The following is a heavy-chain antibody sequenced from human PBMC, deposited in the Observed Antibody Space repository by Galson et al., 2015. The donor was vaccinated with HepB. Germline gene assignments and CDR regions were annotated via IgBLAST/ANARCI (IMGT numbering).Heavy chain of an antibody. V-gene: IGHV3-7*01. D-gene: IGHD2-2*01. CDR3: AREVEGSTSYLPRFDP. Sequence: SLRLSCAASGFTFSSYWMSWVRQAPGKGLEWVANIKQDGSEKYYVDSVKGRFTISRDNAKNSLYLQMNSLRAEDTAVYYCAREVEGSTSYLPRFDPWGQGTLVTVSS. CDR1: GFTFSSYW. CDR2: IKQDGSEK. J-gene: IGHJ5*02.